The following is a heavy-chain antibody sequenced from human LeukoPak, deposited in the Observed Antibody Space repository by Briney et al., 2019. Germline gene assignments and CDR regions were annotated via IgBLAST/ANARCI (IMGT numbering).Heavy chain of an antibody. D-gene: IGHD2-2*01. CDR1: GGSISSSSYY. V-gene: IGHV4-39*06. CDR2: IYYSGST. CDR3: ARGLRGVVVPAAIHVFDY. Sequence: SETLSLTCTVSGGSISSSSYYWGWIRQPPGKGLEWIGSIYYSGSTYYNPSLKSRVTISVDTSKNQFPLKLSSVTAADTAVYYCARGLRGVVVPAAIHVFDYWGQGTLVTVSS. J-gene: IGHJ4*02.